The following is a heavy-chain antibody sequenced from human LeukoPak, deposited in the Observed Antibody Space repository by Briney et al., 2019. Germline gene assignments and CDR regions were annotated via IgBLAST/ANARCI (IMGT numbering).Heavy chain of an antibody. CDR3: ARDRRIAAAAFEYFQH. V-gene: IGHV3-33*01. J-gene: IGHJ1*01. CDR2: IWYDGSNK. D-gene: IGHD6-13*01. Sequence: PGGSLRLSCAASGFTFSSYGMHWVRQAPGKGLEWVAVIWYDGSNKYYADSVKGRFTISSDNSKNTLYLQMNSLRAEDTAVYYCARDRRIAAAAFEYFQHWGQGTLVTVSS. CDR1: GFTFSSYG.